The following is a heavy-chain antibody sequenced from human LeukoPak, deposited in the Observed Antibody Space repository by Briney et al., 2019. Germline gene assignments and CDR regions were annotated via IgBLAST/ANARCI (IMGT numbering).Heavy chain of an antibody. Sequence: ASVKVSCKASGGTFSSYAISWVRQAPGQGLEWMGGIIPIFGTANYAQKFQGRVTITADESTSTAYMELSSLRSKDTAVYYCGVLFAPPEFNRIVGATTTDYWGQGTLVTVSS. CDR3: GVLFAPPEFNRIVGATTTDY. CDR1: GGTFSSYA. V-gene: IGHV1-69*13. D-gene: IGHD1-26*01. CDR2: IIPIFGTA. J-gene: IGHJ4*02.